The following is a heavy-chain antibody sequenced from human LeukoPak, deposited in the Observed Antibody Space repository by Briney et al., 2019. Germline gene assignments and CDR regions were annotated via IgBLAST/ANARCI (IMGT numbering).Heavy chain of an antibody. J-gene: IGHJ4*02. CDR3: ARSSYHFEY. CDR1: GLTFSIYR. Sequence: GGSLRLSCAASGLTFSIYRMHWVRHAPGKGAVWVSRISGDGSSTDYAEAVKGRFTISRDNEKNTVYLQMNSLRAEDTAVYFCARSSYHFEYWGQGTLVTVSS. CDR2: ISGDGSST. D-gene: IGHD2-2*01. V-gene: IGHV3-74*01.